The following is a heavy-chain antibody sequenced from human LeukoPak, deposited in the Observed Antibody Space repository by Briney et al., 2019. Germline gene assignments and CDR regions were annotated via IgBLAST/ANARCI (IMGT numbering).Heavy chain of an antibody. CDR2: IIESGGGT. CDR1: GFTFSNYA. Sequence: GGSLRLSCAASGFTFSNYAMSWIRQAPGKGLEWVSGIIESGGGTHYADSVKGRFTISRDNSKNTLYLLMISLRAEDTAVYYCAKDYKVRSGEPPIDYWGQGTLVTVSS. D-gene: IGHD7-27*01. CDR3: AKDYKVRSGEPPIDY. J-gene: IGHJ4*02. V-gene: IGHV3-23*01.